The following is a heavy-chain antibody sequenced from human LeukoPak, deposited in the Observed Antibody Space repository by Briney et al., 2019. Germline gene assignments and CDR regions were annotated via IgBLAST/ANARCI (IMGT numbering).Heavy chain of an antibody. J-gene: IGHJ4*02. CDR1: GFTFSSYW. CDR2: IKQHGSEK. Sequence: GGSLRLSCAASGFTFSSYWMSWFRQAPGRGLVWVANIKQHGSEKYYVDSVKGRFTISRDTAQNSLYLQMNTLRAEDTAVYYCARRTYCGGDCYYEDYWGQGTLVTVSS. V-gene: IGHV3-7*03. D-gene: IGHD2-21*02. CDR3: ARRTYCGGDCYYEDY.